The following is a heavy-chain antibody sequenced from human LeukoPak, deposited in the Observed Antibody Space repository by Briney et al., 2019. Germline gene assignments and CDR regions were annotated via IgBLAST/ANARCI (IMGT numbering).Heavy chain of an antibody. CDR1: GFTFSSYA. V-gene: IGHV3-30-3*01. CDR2: ISYDGSNK. J-gene: IGHJ4*02. Sequence: GRSLRLSCAASGFTFSSYAMHWVRQAPGKGLEWVAVISYDGSNKYYADSVKGRFTISRDNSKNTQYLQMNSLRAEDTAVYYCSQSYSSGRYQTIDYWGQGTLVTVSS. CDR3: SQSYSSGRYQTIDY. D-gene: IGHD6-19*01.